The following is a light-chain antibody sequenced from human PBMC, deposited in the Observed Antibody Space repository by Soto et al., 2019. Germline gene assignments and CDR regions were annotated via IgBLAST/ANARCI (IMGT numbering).Light chain of an antibody. CDR1: QSVSRI. CDR3: QQYNNWPSYT. V-gene: IGKV3-15*01. Sequence: ETLMRQSPATLSLSPGKRSTLSCRASQSVSRILAWYQQKPAQAPRLLIYGASTRATGIPARFSGSGSGTEFALYISSLQSEDFAVYYCQQYNNWPSYTFGQGTKLEIK. CDR2: GAS. J-gene: IGKJ2*01.